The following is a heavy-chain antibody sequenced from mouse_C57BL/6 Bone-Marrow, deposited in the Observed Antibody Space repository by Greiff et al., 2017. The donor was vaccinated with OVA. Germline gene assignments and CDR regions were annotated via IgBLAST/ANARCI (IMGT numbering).Heavy chain of an antibody. V-gene: IGHV1-55*01. Sequence: QVQLKQPGAELVKPGASVKMSCKASGYTFTSYWITWVKQRPGQGLEWIGDIYPGSGSTNYNEKFKSKATLTVDTSSSTAYMQLSSLTSEDSAVYYCARWVYYGSSQPYYYAMDYWGQGTSVTVSS. D-gene: IGHD1-1*01. J-gene: IGHJ4*01. CDR1: GYTFTSYW. CDR3: ARWVYYGSSQPYYYAMDY. CDR2: IYPGSGST.